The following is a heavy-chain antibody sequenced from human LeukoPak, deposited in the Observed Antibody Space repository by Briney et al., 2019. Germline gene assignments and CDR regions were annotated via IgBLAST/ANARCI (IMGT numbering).Heavy chain of an antibody. D-gene: IGHD2-15*01. J-gene: IGHJ6*02. CDR3: ARDEVIVVVVAATLGYYYYGMDV. V-gene: IGHV3-21*01. Sequence: PGGSLRLSCAASGFTFSSYSMNWVRQAPGKGLEWVSSISSSSSYIYYADSVKGRFTISRDNAKNSLYLRMNSLRAEDTAVYYCARDEVIVVVVAATLGYYYYGMDVWGQGTTVTVSS. CDR1: GFTFSSYS. CDR2: ISSSSSYI.